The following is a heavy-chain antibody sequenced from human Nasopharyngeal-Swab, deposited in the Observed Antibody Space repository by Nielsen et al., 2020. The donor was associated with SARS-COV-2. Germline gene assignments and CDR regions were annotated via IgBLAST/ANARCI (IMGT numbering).Heavy chain of an antibody. CDR1: GGSISSSSYY. D-gene: IGHD3-22*01. J-gene: IGHJ5*02. V-gene: IGHV4-39*01. CDR3: ARPYYDSSGYDAWFDP. CDR2: IYYSGST. Sequence: SETLSLTCTVSGGSISSSSYYWGWIRQPPGKGLEWIGSIYYSGSTYYNPSLKSRVTISVDTSKNQFSLKLSSVTAADTAAYYCARPYYDSSGYDAWFDPWGQGTLVTVSS.